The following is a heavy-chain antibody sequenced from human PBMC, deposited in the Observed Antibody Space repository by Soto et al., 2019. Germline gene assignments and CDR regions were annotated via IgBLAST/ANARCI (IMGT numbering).Heavy chain of an antibody. CDR2: IDSSSSNK. D-gene: IGHD5-18*01. V-gene: IGHV3-48*02. CDR3: ARDDDSAMALNFDY. J-gene: IGHJ4*02. Sequence: EVQLVESGGGLVQPGGSLRLSCAAAGCTFDSYSMNWVRQAPGKGLEWVSYIDSSSSNKHYADSVKGRFTSSRDNAKNALYLQMSSLRDEDTAVYYCARDDDSAMALNFDYWGQGTLVTVSS. CDR1: GCTFDSYS.